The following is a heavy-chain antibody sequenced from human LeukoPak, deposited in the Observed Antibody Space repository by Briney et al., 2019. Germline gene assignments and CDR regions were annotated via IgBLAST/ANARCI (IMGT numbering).Heavy chain of an antibody. CDR1: GGSISSYY. V-gene: IGHV4-59*08. CDR3: ARHGNSGTAPFDI. J-gene: IGHJ3*02. D-gene: IGHD5-18*01. CDR2: IYYRGST. Sequence: SETLSLTCTVSGGSISSYYWSWIRQSPGKGLEWIGYIYYRGSTNYNPSLKSRVTTSVDTSKNQFSLQLSSVTAADTAVYYCARHGNSGTAPFDIWGQGAMVTVSS.